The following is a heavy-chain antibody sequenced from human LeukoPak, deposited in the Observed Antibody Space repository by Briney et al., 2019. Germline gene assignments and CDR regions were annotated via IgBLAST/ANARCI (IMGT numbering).Heavy chain of an antibody. D-gene: IGHD3-22*01. CDR3: ARAPFYFDSSNYPNFDY. CDR2: IYTSGNT. Sequence: GSPRLSCAASGFSASRSYTSWVRQAPGKGLEWVSVIYTSGNTYYADSVKGRFTISRDNSKNTLYLQMNSLRAEDTAVYYCARAPFYFDSSNYPNFDYWGQGAL. J-gene: IGHJ4*03. V-gene: IGHV3-53*01. CDR1: GFSASRSY.